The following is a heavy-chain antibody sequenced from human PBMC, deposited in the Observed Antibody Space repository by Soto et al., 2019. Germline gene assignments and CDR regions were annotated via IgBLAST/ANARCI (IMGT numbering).Heavy chain of an antibody. CDR1: GGSISSGDYY. CDR2: IYYSVST. J-gene: IGHJ5*02. Sequence: SETLSLTCTVSGGSISSGDYYWSWILQPPGKGLEWIGYIYYSVSTYYNPSLKSRVTIAVDTSKNHFSLKLSSVTAADTAVYYCARGYSGYEGWFERWGQGTLVSVSA. CDR3: ARGYSGYEGWFER. V-gene: IGHV4-30-4*01. D-gene: IGHD5-12*01.